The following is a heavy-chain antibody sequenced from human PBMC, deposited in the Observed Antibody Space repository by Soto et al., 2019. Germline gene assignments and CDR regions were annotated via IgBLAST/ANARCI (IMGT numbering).Heavy chain of an antibody. CDR1: GFTFSSYG. D-gene: IGHD2-21*02. J-gene: IGHJ4*02. CDR2: ISYDGSNK. Sequence: GGSLRLSCAASGFTFSSYGMHWGRQAPGKGLEWVAVISYDGSNKYYADSVKGRFTISRDNSKNTLYLQMNSLRAEDTAVYYCAKDGSSYCGGDCYPFDYWGQGTLVTVSS. CDR3: AKDGSSYCGGDCYPFDY. V-gene: IGHV3-30*18.